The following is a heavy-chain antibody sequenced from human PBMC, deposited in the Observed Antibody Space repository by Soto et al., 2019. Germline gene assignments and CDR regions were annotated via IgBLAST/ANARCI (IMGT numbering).Heavy chain of an antibody. CDR3: AXVYCSGVSCKRGDYFDY. CDR1: GGLIRSSNW. V-gene: IGHV4-4*02. CDR2: IYHSGST. J-gene: IGHJ4*02. Sequence: PTVTLSLTCTVYGGLIRSSNWWSAVRPPPGKGLEWIGEIYHSGSTNYNPSLKSRVTISVDKSKNQFSLKLSSVTAADTAVYDCAXVYCSGVSCKRGDYFDYWGQGTLVKVSS. D-gene: IGHD2-15*01.